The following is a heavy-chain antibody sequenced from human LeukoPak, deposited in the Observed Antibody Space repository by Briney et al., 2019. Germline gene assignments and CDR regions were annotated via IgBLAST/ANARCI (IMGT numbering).Heavy chain of an antibody. CDR1: GYSFTSSW. J-gene: IGHJ5*02. Sequence: GESLKISCQASGYSFTSSWIGWARQMPGKGLEWMAIINPGDSDTRYSPSFQGQVAISADKSISTVYLQWGSLKASDTAMYYCARQPGAGWFDPWGQGTLVTVSS. D-gene: IGHD3-10*01. CDR3: ARQPGAGWFDP. V-gene: IGHV5-51*01. CDR2: INPGDSDT.